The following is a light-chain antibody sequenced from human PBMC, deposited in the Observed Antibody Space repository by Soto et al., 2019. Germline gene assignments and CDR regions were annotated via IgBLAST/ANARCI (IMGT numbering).Light chain of an antibody. CDR1: SSDVGAYDY. CDR3: SSYTSSSTRV. CDR2: EVS. V-gene: IGLV2-14*03. J-gene: IGLJ1*01. Sequence: QSVLTQPASVSGSPGQSITISCTGTSSDVGAYDYVSWYQQHPDKAPKLMIYEVSNRPSGVSNRFSGSKSVNTATLTISGLQAEDEADYYSSSYTSSSTRVFGHGTKVTVL.